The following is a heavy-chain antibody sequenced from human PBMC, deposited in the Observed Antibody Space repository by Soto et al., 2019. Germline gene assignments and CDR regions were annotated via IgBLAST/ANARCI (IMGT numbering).Heavy chain of an antibody. D-gene: IGHD3-9*01. Sequence: QVQLQESGPGLVKPSGTLSLTCAVSGGSIRSSNWWSWVRQPPGKGLEWIGEIYHIGSTNYDPSLKRRVTISVDRSKNQCSLKRSSVTAADTAVDYCARHGILTGSGSFGGLDVWGQGTTVTVSS. CDR2: IYHIGST. J-gene: IGHJ6*02. CDR1: GGSIRSSNW. V-gene: IGHV4-4*02. CDR3: ARHGILTGSGSFGGLDV.